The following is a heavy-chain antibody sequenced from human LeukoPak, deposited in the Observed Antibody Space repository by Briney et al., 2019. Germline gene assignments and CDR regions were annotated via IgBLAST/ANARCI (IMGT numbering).Heavy chain of an antibody. V-gene: IGHV4-61*02. Sequence: SETLSLTCTVSGGSISADSYYWSWIRQPAGKGLEWIGRIYISGSTNYNPSLKSRVSISLDASKNQFSLKLSSVTAADTAVYYCARVTRLYYDILTGYYRGNWFDPWGQGILVTVSS. D-gene: IGHD3-9*01. CDR3: ARVTRLYYDILTGYYRGNWFDP. J-gene: IGHJ5*02. CDR1: GGSISADSYY. CDR2: IYISGST.